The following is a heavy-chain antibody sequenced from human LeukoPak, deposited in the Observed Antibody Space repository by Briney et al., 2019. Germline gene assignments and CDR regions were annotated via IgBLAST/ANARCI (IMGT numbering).Heavy chain of an antibody. CDR2: IIPILGIA. J-gene: IGHJ4*02. CDR1: GGTFSSYA. Sequence: EASVKVSCKASGGTFSSYAISWVRQAPGQGLEWMGRIIPILGIANYAQKFQGRVTITADKSTSTAYMELSSLRSEDTAVYYCARDCSGGSCGGHYFDYWGQGTLVTVSS. D-gene: IGHD2-15*01. V-gene: IGHV1-69*04. CDR3: ARDCSGGSCGGHYFDY.